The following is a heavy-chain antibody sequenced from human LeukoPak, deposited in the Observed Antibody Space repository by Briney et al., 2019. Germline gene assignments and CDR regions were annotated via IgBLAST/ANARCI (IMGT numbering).Heavy chain of an antibody. D-gene: IGHD3-10*01. CDR3: ARGSEKTGRDYFDY. Sequence: PSETLSLTCTVSGGSISSYYWSWIRQPPGKGLEWIGEINHSGSTNYNPSLKSRVTISVDTSKNQFSLKLSSVTAADTAVYYCARGSEKTGRDYFDYWGQGTLVTVSS. J-gene: IGHJ4*02. V-gene: IGHV4-34*01. CDR1: GGSISSYY. CDR2: INHSGST.